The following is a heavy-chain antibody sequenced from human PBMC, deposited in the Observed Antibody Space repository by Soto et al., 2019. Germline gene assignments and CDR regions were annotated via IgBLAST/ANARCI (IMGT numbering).Heavy chain of an antibody. Sequence: GGSLRLSCAASGVTCINYAMNWVRQAPGKGLEWVAVISYDGSNKYYADSVKGRFTISRDNSKNTLYLQMNSLRAEDTAVYYCAMSGYSGYDFSYGSTFDYWGQGTLVTVSS. V-gene: IGHV3-30*03. J-gene: IGHJ4*02. CDR3: AMSGYSGYDFSYGSTFDY. CDR1: GVTCINYA. CDR2: ISYDGSNK. D-gene: IGHD5-12*01.